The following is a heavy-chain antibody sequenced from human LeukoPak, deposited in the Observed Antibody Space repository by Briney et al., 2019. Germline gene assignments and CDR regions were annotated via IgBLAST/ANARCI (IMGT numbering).Heavy chain of an antibody. D-gene: IGHD3-22*01. Sequence: ASVKVSCKASGYTFTGYYMHWVRQAPGQGLEWMGWINPNSGGTNYAQKFQGRVTMTRDTSISTAYMELSRLRSDDTAVYYCARDYHDSSAAGDYWGQGTLVTVSS. CDR3: ARDYHDSSAAGDY. V-gene: IGHV1-2*02. J-gene: IGHJ4*02. CDR2: INPNSGGT. CDR1: GYTFTGYY.